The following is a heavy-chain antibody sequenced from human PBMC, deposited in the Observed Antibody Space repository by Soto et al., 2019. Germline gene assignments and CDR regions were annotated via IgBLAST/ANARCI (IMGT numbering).Heavy chain of an antibody. J-gene: IGHJ4*02. V-gene: IGHV3-66*01. CDR3: ARSANTYGSPFDY. D-gene: IGHD3-10*01. CDR2: IHRGGST. CDR1: GFTVGNNY. Sequence: EVHLVESGGVLVQPWGSLRLSCAASGFTVGNNYMSWVRQAPGKGLEWVSIIHRGGSTSYADSVKGRFTISRDSSKNILYLQINGLTADDTAVYYCARSANTYGSPFDYWGQGALVTVSS.